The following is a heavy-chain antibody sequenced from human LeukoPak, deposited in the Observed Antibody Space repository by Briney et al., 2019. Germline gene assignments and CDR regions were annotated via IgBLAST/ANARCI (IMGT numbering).Heavy chain of an antibody. J-gene: IGHJ6*02. CDR3: AGESLYYDSSGPGV. V-gene: IGHV3-66*02. Sequence: PGRSLRLSCAASGISVSKNYMSWVRQAPGKGMEWVSVIYGGGDTYYADSVKGRFTISRDNSKNTLDLQMNSLRPEDTAVYYCAGESLYYDSSGPGVWGQGTTVTVS. D-gene: IGHD3-22*01. CDR1: GISVSKNY. CDR2: IYGGGDT.